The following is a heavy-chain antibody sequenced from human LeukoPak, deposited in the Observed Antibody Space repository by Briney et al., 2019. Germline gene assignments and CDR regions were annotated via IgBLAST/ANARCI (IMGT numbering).Heavy chain of an antibody. Sequence: GGSLRLSCAASGFTFSSYSMNWVRQAPGKGLEWVSSISSSSSYIYYADSVKGRFTISRDNSKNTLYLQMGSLRAEDMAVYYCARGAMIVVVLDYWGQGTLVTVSS. V-gene: IGHV3-21*01. D-gene: IGHD3-22*01. CDR3: ARGAMIVVVLDY. CDR1: GFTFSSYS. CDR2: ISSSSSYI. J-gene: IGHJ4*02.